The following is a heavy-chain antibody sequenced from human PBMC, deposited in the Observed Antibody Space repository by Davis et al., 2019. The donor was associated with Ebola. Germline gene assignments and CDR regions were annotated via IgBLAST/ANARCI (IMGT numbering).Heavy chain of an antibody. V-gene: IGHV4-34*01. CDR1: GGSFSGYY. CDR2: INHSGST. J-gene: IGHJ5*02. CDR3: ARESHYWFDP. Sequence: PSETLSLTCAVYGGSFSGYYWSWIRQPPGKGLEWIGEINHSGSTNYNPSLKSRVTISVDTSKNQFSLKLSSVTAADTAVYYCARESHYWFDPWGQGTLVTVSS.